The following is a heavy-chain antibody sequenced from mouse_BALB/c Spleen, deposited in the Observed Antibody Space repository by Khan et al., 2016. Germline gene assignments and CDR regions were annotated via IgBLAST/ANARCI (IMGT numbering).Heavy chain of an antibody. CDR1: GYTFTSYY. J-gene: IGHJ2*01. D-gene: IGHD1-2*01. CDR2: INPSNGGT. V-gene: IGHV1S81*02. Sequence: QVQLQQSGAELVKPGASVKLSCKASGYTFTSYYMYWVKQRPGQGLEWIGEINPSNGGTNFNEKFKSKATLTVDKSSSTAYMQLSSLTSEDSAVXYCTRSLLRPPFDYWGQGTTLTVSS. CDR3: TRSLLRPPFDY.